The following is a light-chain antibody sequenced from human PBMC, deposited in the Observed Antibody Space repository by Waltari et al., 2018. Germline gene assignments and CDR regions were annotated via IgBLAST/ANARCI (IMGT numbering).Light chain of an antibody. J-gene: IGLJ3*02. V-gene: IGLV3-10*01. Sequence: SSELTQPPSVSVSPGQTARLTCSGDTLPKKYVYWYHQKSGRAPVLVIYEDNKRPSGMSERFSGSSSGTMAALTISGAQVEDEGDYYCYSTLGSDNHGAVFGGGTTLTVL. CDR1: TLPKKY. CDR2: EDN. CDR3: YSTLGSDNHGAV.